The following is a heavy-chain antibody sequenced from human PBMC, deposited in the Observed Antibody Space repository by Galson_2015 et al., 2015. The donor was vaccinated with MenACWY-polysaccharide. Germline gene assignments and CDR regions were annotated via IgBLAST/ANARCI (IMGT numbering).Heavy chain of an antibody. CDR3: ARVRWGYSYGYFNIDQ. CDR2: INQSGIA. D-gene: IGHD5-18*01. Sequence: SETLSLTCGVSGGSFSGYYWGWIRQSPGKGLEWIREINQSGIANYNPSLKSRATISIETSKNQVSLKVTSLTAADTAVYYCARVRWGYSYGYFNIDQWGQGTTVTVSS. V-gene: IGHV4-34*01. CDR1: GGSFSGYY. J-gene: IGHJ6*02.